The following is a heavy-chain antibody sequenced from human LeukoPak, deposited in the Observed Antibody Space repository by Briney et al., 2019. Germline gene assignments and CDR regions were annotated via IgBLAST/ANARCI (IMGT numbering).Heavy chain of an antibody. CDR3: ARGARWLDDAFDF. CDR2: IYTSGST. CDR1: GGSISSGSYY. Sequence: SQTLSLTCTVSGGSISSGSYYWSWIRQPAGKGLEWIGRIYTSGSTNYNPSLKSRVTISVDTSKNLFSLKLSSVAAADTAVYYCARGARWLDDAFDFWGQGTMVTVSS. J-gene: IGHJ3*01. D-gene: IGHD6-19*01. V-gene: IGHV4-61*02.